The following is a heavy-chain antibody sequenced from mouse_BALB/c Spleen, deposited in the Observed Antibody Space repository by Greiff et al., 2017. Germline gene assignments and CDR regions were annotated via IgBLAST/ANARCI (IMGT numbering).Heavy chain of an antibody. CDR3: ARAASTVVATDFDY. Sequence: VQLQQSGPELVKPGASVKMSCKASGYTFTSYVMHWVKQKPGQGLEWIGYINPYNDGTKYNEKFKGKATLTSDKSSSTAYMELSSLTSEDSAVYYCARAASTVVATDFDYWGQGTTLTVSS. D-gene: IGHD1-1*01. CDR1: GYTFTSYV. J-gene: IGHJ2*01. V-gene: IGHV1-14*01. CDR2: INPYNDGT.